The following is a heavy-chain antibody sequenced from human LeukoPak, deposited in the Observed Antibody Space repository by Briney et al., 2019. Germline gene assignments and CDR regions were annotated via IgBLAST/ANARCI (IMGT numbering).Heavy chain of an antibody. CDR2: IHYSSTN. CDR1: GGSVCSSGYY. V-gene: IGHV4-39*01. Sequence: SETLSLTCAVSGGSVCSSGYYWGWIRPSPGQGLECIGNIHYSSTNYYNPNLKSRLTISFDTSKNPFSLRLTTVTAADTAVYYCESRAESGKHVWFGEDGYAQYFLHWGQGILVAVSS. CDR3: ESRAESGKHVWFGEDGYAQYFLH. J-gene: IGHJ1*01. D-gene: IGHD3-10*01.